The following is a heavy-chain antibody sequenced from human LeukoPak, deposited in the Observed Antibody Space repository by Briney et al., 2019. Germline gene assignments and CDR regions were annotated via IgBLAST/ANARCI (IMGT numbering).Heavy chain of an antibody. J-gene: IGHJ4*02. D-gene: IGHD2-15*01. Sequence: GGSLRLSCTGSGFTFSSHWMSWVRQAPGRGLEWVANIKEDGSETYYLDSVKGRFTISRDNSKNTLYLQMNSLRAEDTAVYYCVTASYCSGGSCSPSAGDYWGQGTLVTVSS. CDR2: IKEDGSET. CDR1: GFTFSSHW. CDR3: VTASYCSGGSCSPSAGDY. V-gene: IGHV3-7*01.